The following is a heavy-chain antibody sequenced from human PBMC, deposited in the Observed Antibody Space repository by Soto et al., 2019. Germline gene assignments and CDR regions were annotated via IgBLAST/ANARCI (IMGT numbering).Heavy chain of an antibody. V-gene: IGHV2-5*02. J-gene: IGHJ4*02. Sequence: QITLKESGPTLVRPTQTLTLTCTFSGFSLTTSGVGVGWIRPPPGKALEWLAVIYWDDDKRYSSSLKSRLTITKDTSKIQVVLTMTKMDPVDTATYYCAHHPYYGLGRYSFDYWGQGTLVTVSS. CDR3: AHHPYYGLGRYSFDY. CDR1: GFSLTTSGVG. D-gene: IGHD3-10*01. CDR2: IYWDDDK.